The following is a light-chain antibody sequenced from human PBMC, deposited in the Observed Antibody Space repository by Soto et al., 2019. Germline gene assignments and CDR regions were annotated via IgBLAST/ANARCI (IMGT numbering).Light chain of an antibody. CDR1: QSVSNNY. V-gene: IGKV3-20*01. J-gene: IGKJ5*01. CDR3: QQYSHSPT. CDR2: AAS. Sequence: EIVLTQSPGTLSLSPGERATLSCRASQSVSNNYLAWYQQKPGQAPRRLIYAASSRATGIPDRFSGSGSGTDFTLTISRLEPGDFAVYYCQQYSHSPTFGEGTRLEIK.